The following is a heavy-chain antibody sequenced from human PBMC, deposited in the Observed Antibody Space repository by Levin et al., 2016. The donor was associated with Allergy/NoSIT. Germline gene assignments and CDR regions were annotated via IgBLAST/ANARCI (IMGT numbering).Heavy chain of an antibody. CDR2: IYPSDSDT. J-gene: IGHJ3*02. CDR3: ARCPYYRGVTEGTYRGNAFDI. CDR1: GDSFTSYW. Sequence: KVSCKGSGDSFTSYWIGWVHQMPGKGLEWMGIIYPSDSDTRYSPSFRGQVTISADKSINTAYLQWSSLKASDTAMYYCARCPYYRGVTEGTYRGNAFDIWGQGTMVTVSS. D-gene: IGHD3-10*01. V-gene: IGHV5-51*07.